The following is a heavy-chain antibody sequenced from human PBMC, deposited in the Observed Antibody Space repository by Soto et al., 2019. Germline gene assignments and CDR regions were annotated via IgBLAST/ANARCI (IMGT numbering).Heavy chain of an antibody. V-gene: IGHV1-58*01. CDR1: GFTFTSSA. CDR3: ARNLMVPGWLDP. Sequence: SVKVACKASGFTFTSSAVQWVRRARGQRLEWIGWIVVGSGNTNYAQKFQDRVTMTRDMSTSTAYMELRSLRSDDTAVYYCARNLMVPGWLDPWGQGTLVTVSS. D-gene: IGHD3-10*01. CDR2: IVVGSGNT. J-gene: IGHJ5*02.